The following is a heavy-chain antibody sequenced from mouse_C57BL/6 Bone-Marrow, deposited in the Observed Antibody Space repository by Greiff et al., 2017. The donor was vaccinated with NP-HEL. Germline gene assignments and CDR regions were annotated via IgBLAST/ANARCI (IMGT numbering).Heavy chain of an antibody. J-gene: IGHJ2*01. CDR2: ISSGGSYT. CDR1: GFTFSSYG. CDR3: ARQRGYYGSSHYFDY. D-gene: IGHD1-1*01. Sequence: EVMLVESGGDLVKPGGSLKLSCAASGFTFSSYGMSWVRQTPDKRLEWVATISSGGSYTYYPDSVKGRFTISRDNATNTLYLQMSSLKSEDTAMYYCARQRGYYGSSHYFDYWGQGTTLTVSS. V-gene: IGHV5-6*01.